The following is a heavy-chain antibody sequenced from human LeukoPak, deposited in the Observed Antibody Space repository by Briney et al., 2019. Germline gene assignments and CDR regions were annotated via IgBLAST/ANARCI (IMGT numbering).Heavy chain of an antibody. CDR3: ARDLSSGSYSYYFDY. D-gene: IGHD3-10*01. CDR1: GYTFSNYA. Sequence: ASVKVSCKASGYTFSNYAMHWVRQAPGQRPEWMGWINAGNGNTKYSQKFQGRLTIAMDTSASTAYMELSSLRSEDTALYYCARDLSSGSYSYYFDYWGQGTLVTVSS. V-gene: IGHV1-3*01. J-gene: IGHJ4*02. CDR2: INAGNGNT.